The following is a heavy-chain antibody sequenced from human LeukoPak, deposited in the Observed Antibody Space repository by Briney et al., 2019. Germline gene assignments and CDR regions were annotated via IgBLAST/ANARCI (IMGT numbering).Heavy chain of an antibody. V-gene: IGHV3-74*01. Sequence: GGSLRLSCAASGFTFSSYWMHWVRQAPGRGLVWVSRINSDGSSTSYADSVKGRFTISRDNSKNTLYLQMNSLRADDTAVYYCAKIGHPSGAYYFDYWGQGTLVTVSS. CDR3: AKIGHPSGAYYFDY. J-gene: IGHJ4*02. CDR2: INSDGSST. D-gene: IGHD7-27*01. CDR1: GFTFSSYW.